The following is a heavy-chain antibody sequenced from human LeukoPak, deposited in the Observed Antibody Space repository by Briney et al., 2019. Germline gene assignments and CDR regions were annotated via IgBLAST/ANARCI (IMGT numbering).Heavy chain of an antibody. CDR3: AREAGAIPSYYFDY. D-gene: IGHD1-26*01. J-gene: IGHJ4*02. CDR1: GYTFTGYY. Sequence: GASVKVSCKASGYTFTGYYMHWVRQAPGQGLEWMGGIIPIFGTADYAQKFQGRVTITADKSTSTAYMELSSLRSEDTAVYYCAREAGAIPSYYFDYWGQGTLVTVSS. CDR2: IIPIFGTA. V-gene: IGHV1-69*06.